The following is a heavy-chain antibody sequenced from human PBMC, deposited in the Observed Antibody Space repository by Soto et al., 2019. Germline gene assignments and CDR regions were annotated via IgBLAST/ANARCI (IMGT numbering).Heavy chain of an antibody. V-gene: IGHV3-23*01. J-gene: IGHJ4*02. D-gene: IGHD3-3*01. CDR1: GFTFSSYA. CDR3: AKAAYDFWSGYSKGTYFFDY. CDR2: ISGSGGST. Sequence: GGSLRLSCAASGFTFSSYAMSWVRQAPGKGLEWVSAISGSGGSTYYADSVKGRFTISRDNSKNTLYLQMNSLRAEDTAVYYCAKAAYDFWSGYSKGTYFFDYWGQGTLVTVSS.